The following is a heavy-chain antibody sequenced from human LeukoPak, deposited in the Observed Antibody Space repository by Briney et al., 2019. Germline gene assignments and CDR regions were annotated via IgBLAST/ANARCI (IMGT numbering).Heavy chain of an antibody. V-gene: IGHV3-20*04. J-gene: IGHJ4*02. CDR1: GFTFVDYG. D-gene: IGHD6-13*01. CDR2: INWSGGST. Sequence: PGGSLRFSGAASGFTFVDYGISWVRQAPGKGLEWVSGINWSGGSTGYADSVKGRFTISRDNAKNSLYLQMNSLRAEDTALYYCARAAAGNDYWGQGTMVTASS. CDR3: ARAAAGNDY.